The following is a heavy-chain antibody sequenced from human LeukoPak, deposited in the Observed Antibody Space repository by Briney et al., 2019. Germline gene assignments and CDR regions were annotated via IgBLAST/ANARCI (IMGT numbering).Heavy chain of an antibody. V-gene: IGHV3-7*01. J-gene: IGHJ4*02. D-gene: IGHD3-3*01. Sequence: PGGSLRLSCAASGFTFSSYWMSWVRQAPGKGLEWVANIKQDGSEKYYVDSVKGRFTISRGNAKNSLYLQMNSLSAEDTAVYYCARTAPTGYDFWSGYSEYFDYWGQGTLVTVSS. CDR2: IKQDGSEK. CDR3: ARTAPTGYDFWSGYSEYFDY. CDR1: GFTFSSYW.